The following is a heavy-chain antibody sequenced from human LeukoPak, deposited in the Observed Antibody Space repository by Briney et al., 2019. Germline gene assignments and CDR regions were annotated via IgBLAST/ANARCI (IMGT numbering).Heavy chain of an antibody. D-gene: IGHD3-22*01. CDR2: IYYSGST. CDR1: GGSNSSYY. J-gene: IGHJ4*02. V-gene: IGHV4-59*01. Sequence: PSETLSLTRTVCGGSNSSYYWSGIPPPPGKGLECGGYIYYSGSTNYNPSLKRRVTMSVDTSKKQYSLKLSSVTAARPAVDYWARGKYYYDSGGYFKYFDYWGQGTLVTVSS. CDR3: ARGKYYYDSGGYFKYFDY.